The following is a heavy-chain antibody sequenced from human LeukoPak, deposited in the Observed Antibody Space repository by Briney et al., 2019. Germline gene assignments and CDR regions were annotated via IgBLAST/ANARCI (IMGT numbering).Heavy chain of an antibody. CDR1: GFTFDDYA. Sequence: GGSLRLSCAASGFTFDDYAMHWVRQAPGKGLEWVSGISWNSGSTGYADSVKGRFTISRDNAKNSLYLQMNSLRAEGTALYYCAKENNYYDSSASFDIWGQGTMVTVSS. D-gene: IGHD3-22*01. V-gene: IGHV3-9*01. CDR2: ISWNSGST. J-gene: IGHJ3*02. CDR3: AKENNYYDSSASFDI.